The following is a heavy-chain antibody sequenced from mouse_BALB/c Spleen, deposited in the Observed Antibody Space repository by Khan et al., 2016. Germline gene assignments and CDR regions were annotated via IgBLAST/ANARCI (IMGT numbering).Heavy chain of an antibody. CDR2: TWGAGST. J-gene: IGHJ3*01. V-gene: IGHV2-6-7*01. Sequence: SGPGLVAPSQSLSITCTVSGFSLTGYGVNWVRQPPGKGLEWLGMTWGAGSTDYNSATKSRLSISKDNSKRQVLIKMNSLQTDDTARYYSADGRCDDPGVFAYWSQGTPVTVSA. CDR1: GFSLTGYG. CDR3: ADGRCDDPGVFAY. D-gene: IGHD1-1*01.